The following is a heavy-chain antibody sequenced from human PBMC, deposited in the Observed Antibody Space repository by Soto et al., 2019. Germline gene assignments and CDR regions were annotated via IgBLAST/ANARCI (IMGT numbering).Heavy chain of an antibody. CDR2: TYYRSKWYY. Sequence: SQTLALTCAISWYSFAIKIAGLRLVRRPASRGLEWRGRTYYRSKWYYEYAVSVRGRITINPDTSKNQYSLQLKSVTHEETAVYFCARGEKYSARIIDSWGQRPRVTVSS. J-gene: IGHJ5*01. CDR3: ARGEKYSARIIDS. CDR1: WYSFAIKIAG. V-gene: IGHV6-1*01. D-gene: IGHD4-4*01.